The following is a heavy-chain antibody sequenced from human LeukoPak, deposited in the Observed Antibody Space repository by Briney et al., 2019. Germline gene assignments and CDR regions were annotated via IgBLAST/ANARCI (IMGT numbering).Heavy chain of an antibody. V-gene: IGHV3-23*01. D-gene: IGHD1-26*01. CDR3: AKDRAGIIVGVADVFDI. CDR2: ISGSATNT. CDR1: GFTFSTYA. J-gene: IGHJ3*02. Sequence: GGSLRLSCEASGFTFSTYAMTWVRQAPGKGLEWVSLISGSATNTYYADSVKGRFTISRDNSKNTLYLQMNSLRGEDTAVYYCAKDRAGIIVGVADVFDIWGQGTMVIVSS.